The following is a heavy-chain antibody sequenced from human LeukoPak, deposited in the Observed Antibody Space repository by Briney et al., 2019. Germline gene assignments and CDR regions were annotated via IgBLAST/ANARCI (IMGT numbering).Heavy chain of an antibody. Sequence: GASVKVSCKASGYTFTGYYMHWVRQAPGQGLEWMGWINPNSGGTNYAQKFQGRVTMTRDTSTDTAYMELSSLRSEDTAVYYCATHPITVQLERRHDGHFDYWGQGTLVTVSS. V-gene: IGHV1-2*02. CDR2: INPNSGGT. J-gene: IGHJ4*02. CDR1: GYTFTGYY. CDR3: ATHPITVQLERRHDGHFDY. D-gene: IGHD1-1*01.